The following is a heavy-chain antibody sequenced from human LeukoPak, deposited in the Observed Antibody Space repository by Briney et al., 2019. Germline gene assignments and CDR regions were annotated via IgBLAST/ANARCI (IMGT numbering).Heavy chain of an antibody. J-gene: IGHJ4*02. V-gene: IGHV4-59*12. D-gene: IGHD3-22*01. CDR2: IYYSGST. CDR3: ARVWGYYDV. CDR1: GGSISSYY. Sequence: SETLSLTCTVSGGSISSYYWSWIRQPPGKGLEWIGYIYYSGSTYYNPSLKSRVTISVDTSKNQFSLKLSSVTAADTAVYYCARVWGYYDVWGQGTLVTVSS.